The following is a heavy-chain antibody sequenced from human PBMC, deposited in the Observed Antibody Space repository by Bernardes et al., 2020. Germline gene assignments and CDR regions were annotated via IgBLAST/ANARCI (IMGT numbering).Heavy chain of an antibody. CDR1: GFSLSTSGMR. J-gene: IGHJ2*01. D-gene: IGHD6-19*01. CDR3: ARIGGIAVAGDWYFDL. CDR2: IDWDDDK. V-gene: IGHV2-70*04. Sequence: SGPTLVKPTQTLTLTCTFSGFSLSTSGMRVSWIRQPPGKALEWLARIDWDDDKFYSTSLKTRLTISKDTSKNQVVLTMTNMDPVDTATYYCARIGGIAVAGDWYFDLWGRGTLVTVSS.